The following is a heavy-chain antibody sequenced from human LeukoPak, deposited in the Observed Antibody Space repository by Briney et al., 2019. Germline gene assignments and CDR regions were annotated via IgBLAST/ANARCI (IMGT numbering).Heavy chain of an antibody. CDR3: AKDRDYDFWSGYLTYDAFDI. CDR2: ISGSGGST. Sequence: PGGSPRLSCAASGFTFSSYAMSWVRQAPGKGLEWVSAISGSGGSTYYADSVKGRFTISRDNSKNTLYLQMNSLRAEDAAVYYCAKDRDYDFWSGYLTYDAFDIWGQGTMVTVSS. V-gene: IGHV3-23*01. D-gene: IGHD3-3*01. J-gene: IGHJ3*02. CDR1: GFTFSSYA.